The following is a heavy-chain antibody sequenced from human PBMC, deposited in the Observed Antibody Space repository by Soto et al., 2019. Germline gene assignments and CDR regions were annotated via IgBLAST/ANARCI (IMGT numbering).Heavy chain of an antibody. J-gene: IGHJ4*02. CDR2: IYYSGST. D-gene: IGHD2-8*01. Sequence: SETLSLTCTVSGGSISSSSYYWGWIRQPPGKGLEWIGSIYYSGSTYYNPSLKSRVTISVDTSKNQFSLKLSSVTAADTAVYYCARRSEVYAPPYYFDYWGQGTLVTV. CDR3: ARRSEVYAPPYYFDY. CDR1: GGSISSSSYY. V-gene: IGHV4-39*01.